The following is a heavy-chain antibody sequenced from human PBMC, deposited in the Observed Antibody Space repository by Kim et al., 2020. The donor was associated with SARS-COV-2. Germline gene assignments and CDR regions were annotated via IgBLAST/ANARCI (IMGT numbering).Heavy chain of an antibody. CDR3: ARILRGGYYLIYFDY. J-gene: IGHJ4*02. CDR1: GGSISSSSYY. CDR2: IYYSGST. V-gene: IGHV4-39*01. Sequence: SETLSLTCTVSGGSISSSSYYWGWIRQPPGKGLEWIGSIYYSGSTYYNPSLKSRVTISVDTSKNQFSLKLSSVTAADTAVYYCARILRGGYYLIYFDYWGQGTLVTVSS. D-gene: IGHD3-22*01.